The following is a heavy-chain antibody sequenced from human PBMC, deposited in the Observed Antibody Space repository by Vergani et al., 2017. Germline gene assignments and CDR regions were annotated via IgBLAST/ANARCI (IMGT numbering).Heavy chain of an antibody. V-gene: IGHV3-30*02. J-gene: IGHJ6*02. CDR1: GFPFSDYG. D-gene: IGHD2-2*01. CDR3: ANSYCSSLSCYAFYGMDV. Sequence: QVQLVESGGGEVQPGRSLRLSCSAAGFPFSDYGMHWVRQAPGRGLEWVAFLRYDGSNEYYGDAVKGRFIISRDNSKNMLSLEMHSLRPEDTAVYYCANSYCSSLSCYAFYGMDVWGQGTTVTVSS. CDR2: LRYDGSNE.